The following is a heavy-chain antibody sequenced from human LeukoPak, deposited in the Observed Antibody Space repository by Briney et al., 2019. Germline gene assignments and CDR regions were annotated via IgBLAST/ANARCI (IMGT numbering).Heavy chain of an antibody. CDR2: IIPILGIA. V-gene: IGHV1-69*04. D-gene: IGHD6-19*01. CDR1: GGTFSSYA. CDR3: ARDRRGSGSQPHYYGMDV. J-gene: IGHJ6*02. Sequence: SVKVSCKASGGTFSSYAISWVRQAPGQGLEWMGRIIPILGIANYAQKFQGRVTITADKSTSTAYMELSSLRSEDTAVYYCARDRRGSGSQPHYYGMDVWGQGTTVTVSS.